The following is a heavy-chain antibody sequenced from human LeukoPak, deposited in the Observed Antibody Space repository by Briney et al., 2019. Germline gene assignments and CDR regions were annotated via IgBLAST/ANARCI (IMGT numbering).Heavy chain of an antibody. Sequence: PGGSLRLSCATSGFTFSSYAMSWVRQAPGKGLEWVSSISGRGANTHYADSVKGRFTISGDYSKNTLNLQMNSLRAEDTAVYYCAKSRRVFDTSGYYWFPNWGQGILVTVSS. V-gene: IGHV3-23*01. CDR3: AKSRRVFDTSGYYWFPN. J-gene: IGHJ4*02. D-gene: IGHD3-22*01. CDR1: GFTFSSYA. CDR2: ISGRGANT.